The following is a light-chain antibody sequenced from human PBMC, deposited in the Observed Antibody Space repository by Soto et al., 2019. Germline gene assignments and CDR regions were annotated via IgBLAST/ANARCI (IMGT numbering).Light chain of an antibody. J-gene: IGLJ3*02. CDR2: TNN. Sequence: QSVLTQPPSASGTPGQRVTISSSGSSSNIGSHVVNWYQQVPGTAPKLLIYTNNQRPSGVPDRFSDSKSGTSASLAISGLQSEDEADYYCVAWDGSLQSWVFGGGTKLTVL. CDR3: VAWDGSLQSWV. V-gene: IGLV1-44*01. CDR1: SSNIGSHV.